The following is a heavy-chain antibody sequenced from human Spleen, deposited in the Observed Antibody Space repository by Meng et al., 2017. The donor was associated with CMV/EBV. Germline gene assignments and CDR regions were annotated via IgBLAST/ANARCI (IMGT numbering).Heavy chain of an antibody. D-gene: IGHD1-26*01. Sequence: SETLSLTCTVSGYSISSGYYWGWIRQPPGKGLEWIGVIYHSGSTYYNPSLKSRVTISVDTSKNQFSLKLNSVTAADTAVYYCARGVGDAFDIWGQGTMVTVSS. CDR1: GYSISSGYY. CDR3: ARGVGDAFDI. CDR2: IYHSGST. V-gene: IGHV4-38-2*02. J-gene: IGHJ3*02.